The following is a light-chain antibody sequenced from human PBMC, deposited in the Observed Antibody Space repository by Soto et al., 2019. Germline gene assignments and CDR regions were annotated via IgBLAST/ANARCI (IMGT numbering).Light chain of an antibody. CDR3: QQYNCYSWT. CDR2: EAS. CDR1: QSISSR. Sequence: EIQMKQSAATLSGSKGDRVTITCRASQSISSRLAWYQQKPGQAPRLLIYEASSRASGISARFSGSGSGTEYTLTISILQPDDFAPYYCQQYNCYSWTFGQGTNVDIK. V-gene: IGKV1-5*01. J-gene: IGKJ1*01.